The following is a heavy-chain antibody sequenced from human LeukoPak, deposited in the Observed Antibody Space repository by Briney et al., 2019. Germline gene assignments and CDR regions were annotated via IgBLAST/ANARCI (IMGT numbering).Heavy chain of an antibody. D-gene: IGHD5-24*01. Sequence: PGGSLRLSCAVSGFTFSSYGMYWVRQAPGKGLEWVAFIRYDGSNKYYADSVKGRFTLSRDNSKNTLYLQMNSLRAEDTAVYYCSHPRDGYLRFAFDIWGQGTMVTVSS. V-gene: IGHV3-30*02. CDR3: SHPRDGYLRFAFDI. J-gene: IGHJ3*02. CDR2: IRYDGSNK. CDR1: GFTFSSYG.